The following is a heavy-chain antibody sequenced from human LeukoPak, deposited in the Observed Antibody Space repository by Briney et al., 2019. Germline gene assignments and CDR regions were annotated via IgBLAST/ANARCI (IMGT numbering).Heavy chain of an antibody. Sequence: SETLSLTCTVSGGSISSGTYYWGWIRQPPGKGLEWIGSIYYSGRTYYNPSLKSRVTISVDTSENQFSLKLSSVTAADTAVYYCARHVYSYGFYYYYYYMDVWGKGITVTVSS. CDR1: GGSISSGTYY. CDR2: IYYSGRT. V-gene: IGHV4-39*01. D-gene: IGHD5-18*01. CDR3: ARHVYSYGFYYYYYYMDV. J-gene: IGHJ6*03.